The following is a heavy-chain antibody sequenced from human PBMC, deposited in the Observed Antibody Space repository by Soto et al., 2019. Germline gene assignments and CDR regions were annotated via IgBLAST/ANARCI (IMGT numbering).Heavy chain of an antibody. CDR2: IKEDGSEK. CDR1: GFTFSTYW. CDR3: ASGWGYFDSSAFHYLYAMDV. J-gene: IGHJ6*02. D-gene: IGHD3-22*01. V-gene: IGHV3-7*01. Sequence: GGSLRLSCAASGFTFSTYWMSWVRQAPGKGLEWVANIKEDGSEKYYVDSVEGRFTISRDNAKNSLYLQMTSLRAEDTALYYCASGWGYFDSSAFHYLYAMDVWGQGTTVTVSS.